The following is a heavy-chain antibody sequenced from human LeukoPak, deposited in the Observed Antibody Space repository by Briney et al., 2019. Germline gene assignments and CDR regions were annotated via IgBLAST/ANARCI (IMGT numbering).Heavy chain of an antibody. J-gene: IGHJ4*02. CDR3: TTGAPRAYSGSYSNC. CDR2: IKSKTDGGTT. CDR1: GFTFSNAW. V-gene: IGHV3-15*01. Sequence: GGSLRLSCAASGFTFSNAWMSWVSQAPGKWLEWVGRIKSKTDGGTTDYAAPVKGRFNISRDDSQNTLYLQMNSLKTEDTAVYYCTTGAPRAYSGSYSNCWGQGTLVTVSS. D-gene: IGHD1-26*01.